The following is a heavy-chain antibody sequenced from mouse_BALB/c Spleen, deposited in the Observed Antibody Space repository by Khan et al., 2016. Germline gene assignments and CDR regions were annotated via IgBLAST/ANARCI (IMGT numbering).Heavy chain of an antibody. CDR1: GYSITSDYA. CDR2: ISSSGST. Sequence: EVQLQESGPGLVKPSQSLSLTCTVTGYSITSDYAWNWIRQFPGNKLECMGYISSSGSTIYNPSLKSRISITRDTSKNQFFLQLNSVTTEDTATYYCARSGALYGSFAYWGQGTLVTVSA. D-gene: IGHD2-1*01. J-gene: IGHJ3*01. V-gene: IGHV3-2*02. CDR3: ARSGALYGSFAY.